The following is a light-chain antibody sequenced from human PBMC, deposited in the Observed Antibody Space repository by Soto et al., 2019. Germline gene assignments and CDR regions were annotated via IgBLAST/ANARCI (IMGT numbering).Light chain of an antibody. CDR1: QSVSTNY. V-gene: IGKV3-20*01. CDR2: GAS. J-gene: IGKJ1*01. Sequence: EVVLTQSPGTLSLSPGERATLSCRASQSVSTNYLAWYQQKPGQAPRLLIYGASIRATGIPDRFSGSGSGTDFTLTISRMESEDFAVYYCQQYGNLLWTFGQGKKVEIK. CDR3: QQYGNLLWT.